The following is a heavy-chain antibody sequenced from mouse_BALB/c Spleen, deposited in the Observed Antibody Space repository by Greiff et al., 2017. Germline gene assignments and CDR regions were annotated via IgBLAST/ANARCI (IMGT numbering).Heavy chain of an antibody. D-gene: IGHD2-10*02. CDR1: GYTFTDYW. Sequence: QVQLQQPGAELVMPGASVKMSCKASGYTFTDYWMHWVKQRPGQGLEWIGAIDTSDSYTSYNQKFKGKATLTVDESSSTTYMQLSSLTSEDSAVYYCARQGKYRWYFDVWGAGTTVTVSS. CDR2: IDTSDSYT. CDR3: ARQGKYRWYFDV. J-gene: IGHJ1*01. V-gene: IGHV1-69*01.